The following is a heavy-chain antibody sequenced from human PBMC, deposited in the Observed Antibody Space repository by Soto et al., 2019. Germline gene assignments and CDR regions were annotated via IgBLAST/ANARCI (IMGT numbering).Heavy chain of an antibody. CDR1: GGSISSGDYY. J-gene: IGHJ4*02. CDR2: IYYSGST. CDR3: ARHNYGSGSTYFDY. D-gene: IGHD3-10*01. Sequence: SETLSLTCTVSGGSISSGDYYWSWIRQPPGKGLEWIGYIYYSGSTNYNPSLKSRVTISVDTSKNQFSLKLNSMTAADTAVYYCARHNYGSGSTYFDYWGQGTLVNVSS. V-gene: IGHV4-61*08.